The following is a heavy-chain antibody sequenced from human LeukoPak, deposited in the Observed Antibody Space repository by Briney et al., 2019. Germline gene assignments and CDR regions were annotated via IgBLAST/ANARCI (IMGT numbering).Heavy chain of an antibody. CDR1: GFTFSSYW. CDR3: ARRRSGYSRGSFDY. CDR2: IKQDGSEK. D-gene: IGHD6-19*01. J-gene: IGHJ4*02. V-gene: IGHV3-7*01. Sequence: GGSLRLSCAASGFTFSSYWMSWVRQAPGKGLEWVANIKQDGSEKYYVDSVKGRFTISRDNAKNSLYLQMNSLRAEDTAVYYCARRRSGYSRGSFDYWGQGTLVTVSS.